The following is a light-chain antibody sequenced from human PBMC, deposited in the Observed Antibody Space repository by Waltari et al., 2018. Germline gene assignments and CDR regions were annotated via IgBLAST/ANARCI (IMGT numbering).Light chain of an antibody. Sequence: QSVLTQPPSESGTPGQRIIISCSGSSSNIGSNYVYWYQQLPGTAPKLLIYRNNQRPSGCPDRFSGSKSGTSASLAISGLRSEDEADYYCAAWDDSLSGFVVFGGGTKLTVL. CDR1: SSNIGSNY. CDR3: AAWDDSLSGFVV. J-gene: IGLJ2*01. V-gene: IGLV1-47*01. CDR2: RNN.